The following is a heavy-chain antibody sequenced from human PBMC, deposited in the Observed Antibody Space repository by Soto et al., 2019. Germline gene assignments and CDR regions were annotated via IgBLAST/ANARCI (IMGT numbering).Heavy chain of an antibody. V-gene: IGHV1-18*04. J-gene: IGHJ5*02. CDR2: ISAYNGNT. CDR3: ARDLRFEPFDP. CDR1: GYTFTGYY. D-gene: IGHD3-3*01. Sequence: ASVKVSCKASGYTFTGYYMHWVRQAPGQGLEWMGWISAYNGNTNYAQKLQGRVTMTTDTSTSTAYMELRSLRSDDTAVYYCARDLRFEPFDPWGQGTLVTVSS.